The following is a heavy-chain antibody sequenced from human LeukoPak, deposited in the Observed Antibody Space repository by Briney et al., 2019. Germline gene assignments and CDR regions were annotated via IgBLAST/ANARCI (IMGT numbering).Heavy chain of an antibody. Sequence: GESVKISCKGSGYNFYNSWLGWVRQRPGKGLEWMGIIYPGDSDTRYSPSFQGQVTMSVDKSINTAYLQWSSLKASDSAIYFCARELPGSYGELLAFDFWGPGTLDTVSS. CDR3: ARELPGSYGELLAFDF. V-gene: IGHV5-51*01. CDR2: IYPGDSDT. J-gene: IGHJ4*02. D-gene: IGHD1-26*01. CDR1: GYNFYNSW.